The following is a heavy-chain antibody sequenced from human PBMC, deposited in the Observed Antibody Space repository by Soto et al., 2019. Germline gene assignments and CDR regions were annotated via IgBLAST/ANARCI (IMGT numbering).Heavy chain of an antibody. D-gene: IGHD2-15*01. CDR1: GYTFTSYD. CDR3: ARDIVVVEAETFSYYYGMDV. J-gene: IGHJ6*02. Sequence: QVQLVQSGAEVKKPGASVKVSCKASGYTFTSYDINWVRQATGQGLEWMGWMNPNSGNTGYAQKFQGTATMTSISAISTASMDLSSLLSEDTSVYYCARDIVVVEAETFSYYYGMDVWGQGTTVTVSS. V-gene: IGHV1-8*01. CDR2: MNPNSGNT.